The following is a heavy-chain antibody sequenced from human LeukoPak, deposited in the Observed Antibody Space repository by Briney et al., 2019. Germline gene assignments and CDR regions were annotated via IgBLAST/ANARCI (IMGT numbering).Heavy chain of an antibody. CDR3: ARALYYYDSSGYFRYYYYGMDV. CDR2: ISYDGSNK. V-gene: IGHV3-30*04. CDR1: GFTFSSYA. Sequence: PGGSLRLSCAASGFTFSSYAMHWVRQAPGKGLEWVAFISYDGSNKYHVDSAKGRFTISRDNSKNTLYLQMNSLRVEDTAVYYCARALYYYDSSGYFRYYYYGMDVWGQGTTVTVSS. D-gene: IGHD3-22*01. J-gene: IGHJ6*02.